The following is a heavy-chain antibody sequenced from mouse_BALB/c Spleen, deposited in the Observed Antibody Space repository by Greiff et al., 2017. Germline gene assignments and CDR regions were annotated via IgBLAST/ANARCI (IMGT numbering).Heavy chain of an antibody. V-gene: IGHV5-17*02. CDR1: GFTFSSFG. Sequence: EVMLVESGGGLVQPGGSRKLSCAASGFTFSSFGMHWVRQAPEKGLEWVAYISSGSSTIYYADTVKGRFTISRDNPKNTLFLQMTSLRSEDTAMYYCAIGMVTHYYAMDYWGQGTSVTVSS. J-gene: IGHJ4*01. CDR3: AIGMVTHYYAMDY. CDR2: ISSGSSTI. D-gene: IGHD2-1*01.